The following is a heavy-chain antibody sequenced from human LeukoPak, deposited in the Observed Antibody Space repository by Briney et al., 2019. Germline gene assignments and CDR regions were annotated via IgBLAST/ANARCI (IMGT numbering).Heavy chain of an antibody. CDR1: GGSISSGSYY. Sequence: SQTLSLTCTVSGGSISSGSYYWSWIRQPAGKGLEWIGRIYTSGSTNYNPSLKSRVTISVDTSKNQFSLKLSSVTAADTAVYYCARYYYGSGSYYNGTPLFDYWGQGTLVTVSS. CDR2: IYTSGST. D-gene: IGHD3-10*01. V-gene: IGHV4-61*02. CDR3: ARYYYGSGSYYNGTPLFDY. J-gene: IGHJ4*02.